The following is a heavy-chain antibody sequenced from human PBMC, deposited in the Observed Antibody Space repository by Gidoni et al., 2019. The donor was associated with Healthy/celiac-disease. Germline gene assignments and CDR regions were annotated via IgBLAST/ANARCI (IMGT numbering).Heavy chain of an antibody. V-gene: IGHV3-30*18. Sequence: QVQLVESGGGVVQPGRSLRLSSAASGFTFSSYGMHWVRQAPGKGLAWGEVIPYDGSNKYYADSVKGRFTISRDNSKNTLYLQMNSLRAEDTAVYYCAKDGAFRRRGADCSGGSCYSVFGDYYYYYGMDVWGQGTTVTVSS. CDR1: GFTFSSYG. CDR2: IPYDGSNK. CDR3: AKDGAFRRRGADCSGGSCYSVFGDYYYYYGMDV. J-gene: IGHJ6*02. D-gene: IGHD2-15*01.